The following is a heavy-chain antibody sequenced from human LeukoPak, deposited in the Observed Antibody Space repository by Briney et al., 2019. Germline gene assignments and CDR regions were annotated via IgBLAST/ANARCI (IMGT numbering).Heavy chain of an antibody. CDR2: ISSGMSPM. Sequence: GGSLRLSCAASGFSFESYNMRWVRQAPGRGREWGSSISSGMSPMYNADSVEGRFTISRDNSKESLHLQMNNLRDEDTAVYYCARSKYTYGSVAFDYWGRGTLVTVSS. CDR3: ARSKYTYGSVAFDY. J-gene: IGHJ4*02. CDR1: GFSFESYN. D-gene: IGHD3-10*01. V-gene: IGHV3-48*02.